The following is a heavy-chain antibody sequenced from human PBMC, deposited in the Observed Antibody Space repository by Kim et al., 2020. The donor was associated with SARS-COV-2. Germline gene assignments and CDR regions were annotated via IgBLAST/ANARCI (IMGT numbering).Heavy chain of an antibody. Sequence: GGSLRLSCAASGFTFSSYGMHWVRQAPGKGLEWVAVISCDGSNKYYADSVKGRFTISRDNSKNTLYLQMNSLRAEHTAVYYCAEPYCSGGSCHGPLYYGISEWGQECTGTISS. D-gene: IGHD2-15*01. CDR3: AEPYCSGGSCHGPLYYGISE. CDR2: ISCDGSNK. V-gene: IGHV3-30*18. J-gene: IGHJ6*01. CDR1: GFTFSSYG.